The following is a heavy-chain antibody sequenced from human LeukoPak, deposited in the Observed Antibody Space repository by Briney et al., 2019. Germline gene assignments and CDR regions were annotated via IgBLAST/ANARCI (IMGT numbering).Heavy chain of an antibody. CDR3: ARVIGWDEPFDL. V-gene: IGHV3-74*01. CDR1: GFSFSSYG. J-gene: IGHJ3*01. Sequence: GGSLRLSCVASGFSFSSYGIHWVRQAPGKGLVWVSRINTDGSSTNYADSVRGRFTVSRDNAKNTLYLQMNSLRVEDTAVYYCARVIGWDEPFDLWGHGTLVTVSS. CDR2: INTDGSST. D-gene: IGHD1-26*01.